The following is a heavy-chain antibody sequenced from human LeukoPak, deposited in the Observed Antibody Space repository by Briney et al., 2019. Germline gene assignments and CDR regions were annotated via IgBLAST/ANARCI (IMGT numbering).Heavy chain of an antibody. D-gene: IGHD6-13*01. CDR2: ISYDGSNK. CDR1: GLTFSSYG. CDR3: AKDLYFRSSWPFDY. Sequence: PGRSLRLSCAASGLTFSSYGMHWVRQAPGKGLEWVAIISYDGSNKYYADSVKGRFTISRDNSKNTLYLQMDSLRVEDTAVYCCAKDLYFRSSWPFDYWGQGTLVTVSS. J-gene: IGHJ4*02. V-gene: IGHV3-30*18.